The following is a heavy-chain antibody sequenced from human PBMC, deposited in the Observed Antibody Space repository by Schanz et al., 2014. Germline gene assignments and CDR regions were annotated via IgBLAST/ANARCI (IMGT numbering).Heavy chain of an antibody. CDR1: GFTFSSYG. V-gene: IGHV3-33*06. D-gene: IGHD3-9*01. Sequence: VQLLESGGALVRPGRSLRLSCAASGFTFSSYGMHWVRQAPGKGLEWVAIIWYDGSNKYYADSVKGRFTISRDNSKNTLFLQMSSLRAEDTAVYYCAKHVRSLTGNDYWGQGTLVTVSS. CDR2: IWYDGSNK. CDR3: AKHVRSLTGNDY. J-gene: IGHJ4*02.